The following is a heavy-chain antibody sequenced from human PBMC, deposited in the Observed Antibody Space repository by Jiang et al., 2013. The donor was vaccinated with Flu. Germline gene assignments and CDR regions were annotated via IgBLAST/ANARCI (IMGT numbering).Heavy chain of an antibody. CDR3: ARHYCSGGSCYPMTFDY. V-gene: IGHV3-11*06. J-gene: IGHJ4*02. CDR2: ISSSGSYT. D-gene: IGHD2-15*01. CDR1: GFTFSDYY. Sequence: SGFTFSDYYMNWIRQAPGKGLEWVSYISSSGSYTNYADSVKGRFTISRDNAKNSLYLLMNSLRAEDTAVYYCARHYCSGGSCYPMTFDYWGQGTLVTVSS.